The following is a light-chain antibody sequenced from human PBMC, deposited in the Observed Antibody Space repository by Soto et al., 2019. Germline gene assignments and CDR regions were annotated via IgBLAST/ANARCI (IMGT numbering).Light chain of an antibody. J-gene: IGKJ1*01. V-gene: IGKV1-5*03. CDR1: QSINTW. CDR3: HQYQTYSQ. CDR2: KAS. Sequence: DIQMTQSPSTLSASVGDRVTITCRASQSINTWLAWYQLKPGRAPKLLIYKASTLESGVPSRFSGSGSGTEFTLTISSLQPDDFATYYCHQYQTYSQFGQGTKVEIK.